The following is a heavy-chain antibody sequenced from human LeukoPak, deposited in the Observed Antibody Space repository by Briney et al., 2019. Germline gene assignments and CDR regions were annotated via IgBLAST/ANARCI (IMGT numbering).Heavy chain of an antibody. V-gene: IGHV3-15*01. J-gene: IGHJ4*02. CDR1: GFNFTNVG. D-gene: IGHD3-16*01. CDR3: TTGGYYFRF. Sequence: WGSLRLSCAASGFNFTNVGMSWVRRAPGKGLEWVGRIKSKTDGGTTDYAAPVKGRFTISRDDSKNTLSLQMDGLKTEDTAVYSCTTGGYYFRFWGQGALDTVSS. CDR2: IKSKTDGGTT.